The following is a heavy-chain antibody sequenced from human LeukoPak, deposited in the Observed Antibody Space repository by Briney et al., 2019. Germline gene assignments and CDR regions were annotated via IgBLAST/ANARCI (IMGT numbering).Heavy chain of an antibody. Sequence: SGTLSLTCTVSGGSISNYYWNWIRQPPGQGLEGIGYIYYSGSTNYNPSLKSRVTISVDTSKNQFSLKLSSVTAADTAVYYCARETVTTEVGNWFDPWGQGTLVTVSS. V-gene: IGHV4-59*01. CDR1: GGSISNYY. J-gene: IGHJ5*02. CDR2: IYYSGST. D-gene: IGHD4-17*01. CDR3: ARETVTTEVGNWFDP.